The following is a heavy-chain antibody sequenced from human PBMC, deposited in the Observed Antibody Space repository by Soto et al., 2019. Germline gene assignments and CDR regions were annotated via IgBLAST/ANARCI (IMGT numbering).Heavy chain of an antibody. V-gene: IGHV3-21*01. CDR2: ISSSSSYI. Sequence: KAGGSLRLSCAASGFTFRSYSMNWVRQAPGKGLEWVSSISSSSSYIYYADSVKGRFTISRDNAKNSLYLQMNSLRAEDTAVYYCARDSPTVQLAHAPYYYGMDVWGQGTTVTVSS. CDR1: GFTFRSYS. J-gene: IGHJ6*02. CDR3: ARDSPTVQLAHAPYYYGMDV. D-gene: IGHD6-13*01.